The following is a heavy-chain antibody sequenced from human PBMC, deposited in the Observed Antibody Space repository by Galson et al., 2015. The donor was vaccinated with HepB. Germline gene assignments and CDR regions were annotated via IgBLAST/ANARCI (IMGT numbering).Heavy chain of an antibody. J-gene: IGHJ3*01. D-gene: IGHD2/OR15-2a*01. Sequence: LRLSCAASGFNFNSYWMFWVRQAPGKVLEWVAKINQDGSEKNYVDSVKGRFTISRDNAKNSLYLQMSSLRAEDTDVFYCMTTSRARTFDFWGQGTVVTVSS. V-gene: IGHV3-7*01. CDR1: GFNFNSYW. CDR2: INQDGSEK. CDR3: MTTSRARTFDF.